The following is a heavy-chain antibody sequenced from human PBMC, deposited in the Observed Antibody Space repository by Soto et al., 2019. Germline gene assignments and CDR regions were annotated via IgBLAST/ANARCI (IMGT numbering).Heavy chain of an antibody. CDR1: GFSFNTYL. V-gene: IGHV3-7*01. J-gene: IGHJ6*03. CDR2: INEDGSEK. CDR3: ARYANMDV. Sequence: GGSLRLSCATSGFSFNTYLMTWVRQAPGKGLEWVANINEDGSEKFYVGSVKGRFTISRDSAKNSLYLQMNSLRVEDTAVYYCARYANMDVWGKGTTVTVSS.